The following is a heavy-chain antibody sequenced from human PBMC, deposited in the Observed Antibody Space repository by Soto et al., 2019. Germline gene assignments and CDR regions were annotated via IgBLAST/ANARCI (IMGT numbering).Heavy chain of an antibody. CDR1: GFTFSSYA. D-gene: IGHD2-2*01. CDR3: ARVIVVVVPAAPIDY. J-gene: IGHJ4*02. Sequence: GGSLRLSCAASGFTFSSYAMHWVRQAPGKGLEWVAVISYDGSNKYYADSVKGRFTISRDNSKNTLYLQMNSLRTEDTVVYYCARVIVVVVPAAPIDYWGQGTLVTVSS. V-gene: IGHV3-30-3*01. CDR2: ISYDGSNK.